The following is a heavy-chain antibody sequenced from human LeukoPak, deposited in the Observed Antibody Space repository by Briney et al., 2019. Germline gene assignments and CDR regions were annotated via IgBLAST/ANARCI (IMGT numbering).Heavy chain of an antibody. CDR1: GFTFDDYA. Sequence: GRSLRLSCAASGFTFDDYAMHWVRQAPGKGLEGVSGISWNSGSIVYADSVKGRFTISRDNAKNSLYLQMNSLRAEDMALYYCAKGRWLSSHFDYWGQGTLVTVSS. CDR3: AKGRWLSSHFDY. J-gene: IGHJ4*02. D-gene: IGHD6-19*01. V-gene: IGHV3-9*03. CDR2: ISWNSGSI.